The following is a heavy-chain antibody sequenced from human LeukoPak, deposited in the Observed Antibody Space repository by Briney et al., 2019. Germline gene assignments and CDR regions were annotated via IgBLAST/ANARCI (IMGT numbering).Heavy chain of an antibody. J-gene: IGHJ3*02. CDR3: ARSTVSVITRGAFDI. CDR2: INHSGST. V-gene: IGHV4-34*01. Sequence: PSETLSLTCAVYGGSFSGYYWSWIRQPPGKGLEWIGEINHSGSTNYNPSLKSRVTMSVDNSENHFSLKLSSVTAADTALYYCARSTVSVITRGAFDIWGQGTMVTVSS. CDR1: GGSFSGYY. D-gene: IGHD3-22*01.